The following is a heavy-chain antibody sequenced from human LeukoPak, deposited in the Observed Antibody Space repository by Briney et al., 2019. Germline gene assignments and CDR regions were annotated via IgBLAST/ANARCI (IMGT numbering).Heavy chain of an antibody. J-gene: IGHJ6*03. CDR3: ARVAAEIGVEPAAIGFGWLRRDYYYMDV. Sequence: GGSLRLSCAASGFTFSNYAMSWVRQAPGKGLEWVSAISGSDGSTNYADSVKGRFTISRDNSKNTLYLQMNSLRAEDTAVYYCARVAAEIGVEPAAIGFGWLRRDYYYMDVWGKGTTVTVSS. CDR2: ISGSDGST. V-gene: IGHV3-23*01. D-gene: IGHD2-2*02. CDR1: GFTFSNYA.